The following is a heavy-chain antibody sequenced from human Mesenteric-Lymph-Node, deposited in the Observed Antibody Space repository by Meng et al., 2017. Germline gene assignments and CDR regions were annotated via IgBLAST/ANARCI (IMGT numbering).Heavy chain of an antibody. D-gene: IGHD5-24*01. Sequence: ASVKVSCKASGYTFTGYYMHWVRQAPGQGLEWMGRINPNSGGTNYAQKFQGRVTMTRDTSISTAYMELSRLRSDDTAVYYCARARDGYKLFDYWGQGTLVTVSS. V-gene: IGHV1-2*06. J-gene: IGHJ4*02. CDR2: INPNSGGT. CDR1: GYTFTGYY. CDR3: ARARDGYKLFDY.